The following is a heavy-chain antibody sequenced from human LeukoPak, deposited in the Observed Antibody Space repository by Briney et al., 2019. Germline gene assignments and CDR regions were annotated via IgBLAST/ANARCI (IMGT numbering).Heavy chain of an antibody. CDR1: GGSFSGYY. Sequence: SETLSLTCAVYGGSFSGYYWSWIRQPPGKGLEWIGEINHSGSTNYNPSLKSRVSISVDTSKNQISLKLSSVTAADTAVYYCARAPNWNYAENYYFDSWGQGTLVTVSS. D-gene: IGHD1-7*01. CDR3: ARAPNWNYAENYYFDS. CDR2: INHSGST. J-gene: IGHJ4*02. V-gene: IGHV4-34*01.